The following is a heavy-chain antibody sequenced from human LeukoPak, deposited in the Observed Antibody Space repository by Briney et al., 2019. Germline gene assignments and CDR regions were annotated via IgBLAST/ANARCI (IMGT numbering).Heavy chain of an antibody. J-gene: IGHJ4*02. Sequence: PGGSLRLSCAASGFTFTNAWMSWVRQAPGKGLEWLGRIKSESYGGTTDYAAPVKGRFTISRDDSKNTLYLQMNSLRAEDTAVFYCAKIRNWNDHTLDFWGQGTLVTVSS. D-gene: IGHD1-1*01. CDR3: AKIRNWNDHTLDF. CDR1: GFTFTNAW. V-gene: IGHV3-15*01. CDR2: IKSESYGGTT.